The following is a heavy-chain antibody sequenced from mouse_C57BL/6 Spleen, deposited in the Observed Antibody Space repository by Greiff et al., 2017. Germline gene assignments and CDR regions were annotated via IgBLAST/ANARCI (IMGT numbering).Heavy chain of an antibody. D-gene: IGHD1-2*01. CDR3: AREGVVLRPWFAY. CDR2: ISYDGSN. CDR1: GYSITSGYY. V-gene: IGHV3-6*01. Sequence: ESGPGLVKPSQSLSLTCSVTGYSITSGYYWNWIRQFPGNKLEWMGYISYDGSNNYNPSLKNRISITRDTSKNQFFLKLNSVTTEDTATYYCAREGVVLRPWFAYWGQGTLVTVSA. J-gene: IGHJ3*01.